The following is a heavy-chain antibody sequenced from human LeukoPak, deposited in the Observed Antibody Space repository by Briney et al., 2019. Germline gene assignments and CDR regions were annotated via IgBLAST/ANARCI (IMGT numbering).Heavy chain of an antibody. J-gene: IGHJ4*02. D-gene: IGHD4-11*01. V-gene: IGHV1-2*06. CDR2: INPNSGGT. CDR1: GYTFTGYY. Sequence: ASVKVSCEASGYTFTGYYMHWVRQAPGQGLEWMGRINPNSGGTNYAQKFQGRVTMTRDTSISTAYMELSRLKSDDTAVYYCARDYSNYGFDYWGQGTLVTVSS. CDR3: ARDYSNYGFDY.